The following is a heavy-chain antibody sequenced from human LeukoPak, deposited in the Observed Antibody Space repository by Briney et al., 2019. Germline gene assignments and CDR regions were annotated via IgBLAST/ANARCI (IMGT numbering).Heavy chain of an antibody. V-gene: IGHV3-30-3*01. J-gene: IGHJ3*02. CDR3: ARARLRYDAFDI. CDR2: ISYDGSNK. Sequence: GGSLRLSCAASGFTFSSYAMHWVRQAPGKGLEWVAVISYDGSNKYYADSVKGRFTISRDNSKNTLYLQMNSLRAEDTAVYYCARARLRYDAFDIRGQGTMVTVSS. D-gene: IGHD4-17*01. CDR1: GFTFSSYA.